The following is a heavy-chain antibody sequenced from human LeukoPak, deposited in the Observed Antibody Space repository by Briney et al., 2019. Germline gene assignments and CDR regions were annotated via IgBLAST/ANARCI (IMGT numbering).Heavy chain of an antibody. J-gene: IGHJ1*01. CDR3: ARSLTAREYFQH. V-gene: IGHV3-30*02. CDR2: IHADGNSK. Sequence: GGSLRLSCAASGFPFSSSGMHWVRQAPGKGLERVTFIHADGNSKYYADSVEGRFTVSRDSPKNTLSLQMNSLRVEDTAVYYCARSLTAREYFQHWGQGTLVTVSS. CDR1: GFPFSSSG. D-gene: IGHD6-6*01.